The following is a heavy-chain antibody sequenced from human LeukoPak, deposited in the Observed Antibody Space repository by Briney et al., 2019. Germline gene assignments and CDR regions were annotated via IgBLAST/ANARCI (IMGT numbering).Heavy chain of an antibody. CDR1: GYTFTSYY. V-gene: IGHV1-46*01. D-gene: IGHD6-19*01. Sequence: GASVNVSCKASGYTFTSYYFHWVRQAPGQGLEWMGIINPSGGNTTYAQKFQGRVTMTRDTSTSTVYMELSSLRSEDTALFYCARGGSLAAAPHRYYFDYWGQGTPVTVSS. CDR3: ARGGSLAAAPHRYYFDY. J-gene: IGHJ4*02. CDR2: INPSGGNT.